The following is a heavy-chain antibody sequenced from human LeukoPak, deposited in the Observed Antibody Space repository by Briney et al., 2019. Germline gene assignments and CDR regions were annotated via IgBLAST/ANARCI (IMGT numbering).Heavy chain of an antibody. V-gene: IGHV4-59*01. Sequence: SETLSLTCTVPGGSISSYYWSWIRQPPGKGLEWIGYIYYSGSTNYNPSLKSRVTISVDTSKNQFSLKLSSVTAADTAVYYCARVLGRGYSYGYNAFDIWGQGTMVTVSS. D-gene: IGHD5-18*01. CDR1: GGSISSYY. CDR3: ARVLGRGYSYGYNAFDI. CDR2: IYYSGST. J-gene: IGHJ3*02.